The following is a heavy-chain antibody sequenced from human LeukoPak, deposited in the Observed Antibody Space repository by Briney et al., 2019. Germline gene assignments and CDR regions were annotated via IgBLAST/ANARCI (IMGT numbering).Heavy chain of an antibody. CDR2: ISHSGST. CDR3: ASSSCGNGFCYADDY. Sequence: SETLSLTCTVSDYTISSGYNWGWIRQPPGKGLEYIGSISHSGSTSYSSSLKSRVTISVDTSKNQFSLKLTFVTAADTAVYYCASSSCGNGFCYADDYWGQGTLVTVSS. J-gene: IGHJ4*02. CDR1: DYTISSGYN. V-gene: IGHV4-38-2*02. D-gene: IGHD2-8*01.